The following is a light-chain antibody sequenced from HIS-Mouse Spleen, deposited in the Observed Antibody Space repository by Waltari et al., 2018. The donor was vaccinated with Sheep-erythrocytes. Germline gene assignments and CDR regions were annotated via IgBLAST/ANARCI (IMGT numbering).Light chain of an antibody. J-gene: IGKJ4*01. Sequence: DIQMTQSPSSVSASVGDRVTITYRASQGISSWLGWYQQKPGKAPKLLIYAASSLQSGVPSRFSGSGSGTDFTLTISSLQPEDFATYYCQQANSFPLSFGGGTKVEIK. CDR1: QGISSW. CDR3: QQANSFPLS. V-gene: IGKV1-12*01. CDR2: AAS.